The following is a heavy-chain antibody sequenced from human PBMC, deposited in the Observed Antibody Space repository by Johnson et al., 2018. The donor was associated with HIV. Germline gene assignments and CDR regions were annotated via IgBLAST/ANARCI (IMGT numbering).Heavy chain of an antibody. CDR2: IRYDGSRT. D-gene: IGHD6-13*01. CDR3: AKCPSVSTCDAFDI. Sequence: QVQLVESGGGVVQPGGSLRLSCAASGFTFSSYGMHWVRQAPGKGLEWVAFIRYDGSRTTYADSVRGRFTISRDNAKYTVDLQMNSLRVEDTAVYYCAKCPSVSTCDAFDIWGQGTMVTVPS. V-gene: IGHV3-30*02. J-gene: IGHJ3*02. CDR1: GFTFSSYG.